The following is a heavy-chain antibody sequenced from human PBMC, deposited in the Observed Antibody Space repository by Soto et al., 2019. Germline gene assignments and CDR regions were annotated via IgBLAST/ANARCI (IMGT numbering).Heavy chain of an antibody. J-gene: IGHJ4*02. Sequence: ASLKLSCKSSGYTYTGDYIDLGRQAPEQGLEWMGWINPNSGGTNYAQKFQGRVTMTRDTSISTAYMELSRLRSDDTAVYYCASAYCSGGSCYRLPFDYWGQGTLVTVYS. D-gene: IGHD2-15*01. CDR3: ASAYCSGGSCYRLPFDY. CDR1: GYTYTGDY. CDR2: INPNSGGT. V-gene: IGHV1-2*02.